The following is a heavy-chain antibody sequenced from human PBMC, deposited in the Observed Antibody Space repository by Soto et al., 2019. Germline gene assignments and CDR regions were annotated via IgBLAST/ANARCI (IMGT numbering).Heavy chain of an antibody. V-gene: IGHV4-34*01. CDR2: IKHSGSS. J-gene: IGHJ3*02. Sequence: QVQQTPGGAGPFKPSETLSLTCAVYAGSFSPYYWNWIRQAPGKGLEWIGKIKHSGSSNYNPSLRSRVSISVDMSKNQFSLRLTSVTAADTAVYYCARGGSSDWQVALDIWGQGTMVTVSS. CDR3: ARGGSSDWQVALDI. CDR1: AGSFSPYY. D-gene: IGHD6-19*01.